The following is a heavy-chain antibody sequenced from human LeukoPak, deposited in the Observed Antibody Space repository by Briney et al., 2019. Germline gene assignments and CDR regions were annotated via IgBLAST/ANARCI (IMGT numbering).Heavy chain of an antibody. CDR1: GFTFSSYS. CDR3: ARDYCSSTSCYLNYYYYMDV. J-gene: IGHJ6*03. Sequence: NPGGSLRLSCAASGFTFSSYSMNWVRQAPGKGLEWVSSISSSSSYIYYADSVKGRFTISRDNAKNSLYLQMNSLRAEDTAVYYCARDYCSSTSCYLNYYYYMDVWGKGTTVTVSS. V-gene: IGHV3-21*01. D-gene: IGHD2-2*01. CDR2: ISSSSSYI.